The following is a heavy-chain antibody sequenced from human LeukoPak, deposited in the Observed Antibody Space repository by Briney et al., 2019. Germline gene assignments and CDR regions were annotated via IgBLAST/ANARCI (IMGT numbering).Heavy chain of an antibody. CDR1: GGSISSGNYY. Sequence: SQTLSLTCTVSGGSISSGNYYWSWIRQPAGKGLEWIGRVYTSGSTKYNPSLKSRVTISVDTSKNQFSLKLSSVTAADTAVYYCARSASYYEILTGYYPNYFDHRGQGTLVTVSS. V-gene: IGHV4-61*02. CDR3: ARSASYYEILTGYYPNYFDH. J-gene: IGHJ4*02. D-gene: IGHD3-9*01. CDR2: VYTSGST.